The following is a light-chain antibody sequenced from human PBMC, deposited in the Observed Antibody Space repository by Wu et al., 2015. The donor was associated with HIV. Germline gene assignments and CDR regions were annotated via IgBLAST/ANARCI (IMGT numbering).Light chain of an antibody. CDR1: QSVTTN. V-gene: IGKV3-15*01. J-gene: IGKJ2*01. CDR3: QQYNNWPYT. Sequence: LAQSPGTLSLSPGDRATLSCRASQSVTTNLAWYQQKPGQAPRLLIYGASTRATGIPATFSGRGSGTEFTLTINTMQSEDFAMYYCQQYNNWPYTFGQGTNLEI. CDR2: GAS.